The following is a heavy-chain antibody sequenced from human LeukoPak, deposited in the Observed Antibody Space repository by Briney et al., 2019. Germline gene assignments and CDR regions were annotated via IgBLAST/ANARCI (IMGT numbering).Heavy chain of an antibody. Sequence: GGSLRLSCAASGFTFSDYYMSWIRQAPGKGLEWVSYISSSGSTIYYADSVEGRFTISRDNAKNSLYLLMNSLRAEDTAVYYCARDTVRGAFDIWGQGTMVTVSS. D-gene: IGHD3-10*01. CDR2: ISSSGSTI. J-gene: IGHJ3*02. V-gene: IGHV3-11*04. CDR3: ARDTVRGAFDI. CDR1: GFTFSDYY.